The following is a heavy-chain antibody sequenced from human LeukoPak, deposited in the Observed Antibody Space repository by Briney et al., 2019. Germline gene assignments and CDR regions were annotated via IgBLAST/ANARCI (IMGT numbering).Heavy chain of an antibody. J-gene: IGHJ4*02. Sequence: GGSLRLSCAVSGFTFSAYAMNWVRRAPGKGLEGVSAISANGGNTYHADSVKGRFSISRDNSKKTLYLQMNTLRAEDTAVYYCAKDRVLGAAAWFFDYWGQGTLVTVSS. CDR1: GFTFSAYA. CDR3: AKDRVLGAAAWFFDY. D-gene: IGHD6-13*01. CDR2: ISANGGNT. V-gene: IGHV3-23*01.